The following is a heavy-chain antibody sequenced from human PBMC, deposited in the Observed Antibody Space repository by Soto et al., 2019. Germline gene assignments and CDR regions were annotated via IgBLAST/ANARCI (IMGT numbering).Heavy chain of an antibody. J-gene: IGHJ4*02. V-gene: IGHV3-23*01. D-gene: IGHD3-22*01. CDR3: AKIFPPSSGPYYFDY. CDR1: GFTFSSYA. Sequence: PVGSLRLSCAASGFTFSSYAMSWVRQAPGKGLEWVSAISGSGGSTYYADSVKGRFTISRDNSKNTLYLQMNSLRAEDTAVYYCAKIFPPSSGPYYFDYWGQGTLVTVSS. CDR2: ISGSGGST.